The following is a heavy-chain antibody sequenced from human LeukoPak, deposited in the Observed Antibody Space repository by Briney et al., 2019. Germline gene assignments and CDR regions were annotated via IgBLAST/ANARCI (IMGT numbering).Heavy chain of an antibody. D-gene: IGHD3-9*01. V-gene: IGHV3-23*01. CDR2: ISGSGGST. CDR1: GFTFSNYA. J-gene: IGHJ5*02. Sequence: GGSLRLSCAASGFTFSNYAMSWVRQTPGKGLEWVSVISGSGGSTYYADSVKGRFTISRDNSMDTLYLQMNSLRAEDTAVYYCARGRGTFDWLYAGSPFDPWGQGTLVTVSS. CDR3: ARGRGTFDWLYAGSPFDP.